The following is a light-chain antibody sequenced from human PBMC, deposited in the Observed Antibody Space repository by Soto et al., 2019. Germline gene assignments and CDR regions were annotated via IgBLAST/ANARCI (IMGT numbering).Light chain of an antibody. V-gene: IGKV1-5*03. J-gene: IGKJ1*01. CDR2: KTS. CDR3: EQYNSFSTWT. CDR1: QSISSW. Sequence: DIQMTQSPSTLSASVGDRVTLTCRASQSISSWLAWYQQKPGKAPKLLIYKTSSLASGVTSSFSGSGSGTEFTLTIRGLQPDDFATYYCEQYNSFSTWTFGQGTKVEI.